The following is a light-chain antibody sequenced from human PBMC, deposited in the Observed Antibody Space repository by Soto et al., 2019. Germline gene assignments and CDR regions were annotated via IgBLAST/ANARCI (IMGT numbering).Light chain of an antibody. J-gene: IGLJ2*01. V-gene: IGLV1-44*01. CDR3: AAWEDSLIGHVV. CDR2: NNN. CDR1: NSNIGKNT. Sequence: QSALTQPPSASGTPGQRLSISCSGSNSNIGKNTVNWYQQLPRTAPKLLIYNNNQRPSGVPDRFSSSKSSTSASRAISGLRSEDGAVYYCAAWEDSLIGHVVLGGGTKVTVL.